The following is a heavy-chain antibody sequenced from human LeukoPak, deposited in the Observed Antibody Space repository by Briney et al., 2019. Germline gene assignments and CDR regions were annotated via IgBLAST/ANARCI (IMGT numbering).Heavy chain of an antibody. Sequence: SETLSLTCAVYGGSFSGYYWSWIRQPPGKGLEWIGEINHSGSTNYNPSLKSRVTISVDTSKNQFSLKLSSVTAADTAVYYCARESISYGMDVRGQGTTVTVSS. CDR3: ARESISYGMDV. V-gene: IGHV4-34*01. CDR1: GGSFSGYY. D-gene: IGHD3-10*01. J-gene: IGHJ6*02. CDR2: INHSGST.